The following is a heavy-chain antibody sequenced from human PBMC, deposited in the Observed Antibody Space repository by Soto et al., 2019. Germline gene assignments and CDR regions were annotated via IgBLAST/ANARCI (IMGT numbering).Heavy chain of an antibody. D-gene: IGHD6-13*01. V-gene: IGHV1-69*13. J-gene: IGHJ6*02. CDR3: ASAARIAAEKYGMDV. CDR1: GGTFSRYA. Sequence: GASVKVSCKASGGTFSRYAISWVRQAPGQGLEWMGGIIPIFGTANYAQKLQGRVTITADESTSTAYMELSSLRSEDTAVYYCASAARIAAEKYGMDVWGQGTTVTVSS. CDR2: IIPIFGTA.